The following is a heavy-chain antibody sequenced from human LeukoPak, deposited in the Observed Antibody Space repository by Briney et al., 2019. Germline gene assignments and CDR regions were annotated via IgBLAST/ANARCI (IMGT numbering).Heavy chain of an antibody. CDR2: IRGGGET. V-gene: IGHV3-23*01. CDR3: AKANWVSNADAVW. D-gene: IGHD1-1*01. CDR1: GFSFRNYA. J-gene: IGHJ4*02. Sequence: GGSLRLSCAASGFSFRNYAMSWVRQAPARGPEWVSGIRGGGETFYPDSVKGRSTLSRDDSTNTLYLQLNNLRVEDTAIYYCAKANWVSNADAVWWGQGTQVTVSS.